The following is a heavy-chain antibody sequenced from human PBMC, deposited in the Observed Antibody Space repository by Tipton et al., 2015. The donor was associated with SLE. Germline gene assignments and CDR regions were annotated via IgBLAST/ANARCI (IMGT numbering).Heavy chain of an antibody. CDR3: ARLRGLLFAFDI. J-gene: IGHJ3*02. Sequence: TLSLTCTVSGGSISSSNYYWGWIRQPPGKGLEWIGSIYYSGSTYYNPSLKSRVTISVDTSKNQFSLKLSSVTAADTAVYYCARLRGLLFAFDIWGQGTMVTVSS. D-gene: IGHD3-10*01. CDR1: GGSISSSNYY. V-gene: IGHV4-39*01. CDR2: IYYSGST.